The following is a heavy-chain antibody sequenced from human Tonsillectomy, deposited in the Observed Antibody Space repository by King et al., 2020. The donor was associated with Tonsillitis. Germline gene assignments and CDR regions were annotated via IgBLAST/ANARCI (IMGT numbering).Heavy chain of an antibody. CDR1: GGSISSGSYY. J-gene: IGHJ6*03. V-gene: IGHV4-61*02. D-gene: IGHD2-2*01. CDR3: ARVSTHYYYYYMDV. CDR2: IYTSGST. Sequence: LPLQESGPGLVKPSQTLSLTCTVSGGSISSGSYYWSWIRQPAGKGLEWIGRIYTSGSTNYNPSLKSRVTMSVDTSKNQFSLKLSSVTAADTAVYYCARVSTHYYYYYMDVWGKGTTVTVSS.